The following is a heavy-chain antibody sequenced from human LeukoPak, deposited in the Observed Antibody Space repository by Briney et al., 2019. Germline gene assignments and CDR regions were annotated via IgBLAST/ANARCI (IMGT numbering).Heavy chain of an antibody. D-gene: IGHD4-17*01. CDR1: GFPFINFW. V-gene: IGHV3-7*01. CDR2: INPDGSGQ. CDR3: ARDPYGDYFGAFDI. J-gene: IGHJ3*02. Sequence: PGGSLNLSCPASGFPFINFWMTWAAQTPEKKLEWLPNINPDGSGQEYGDSVNGRFTVSRDNAKRILYLQMNSLRAEDTAAYYCARDPYGDYFGAFDIWGQGTVVTVSS.